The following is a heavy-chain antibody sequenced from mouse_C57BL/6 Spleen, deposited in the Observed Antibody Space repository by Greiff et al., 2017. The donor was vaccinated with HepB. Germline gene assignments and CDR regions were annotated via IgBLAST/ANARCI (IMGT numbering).Heavy chain of an antibody. CDR3: ARLSVVATWSYWYFDV. CDR2: ISNGGGST. V-gene: IGHV5-12*01. J-gene: IGHJ1*03. D-gene: IGHD1-1*01. Sequence: EVNVVESGGGLVQPGGSLKLSCAASGFTFSDYYMYWVRQTPEKRLEWVAYISNGGGSTYYPDTVKGRFTISRDNAKNTLYLQMSRLKSEDTAMYYCARLSVVATWSYWYFDVWGTGTTVTVSS. CDR1: GFTFSDYY.